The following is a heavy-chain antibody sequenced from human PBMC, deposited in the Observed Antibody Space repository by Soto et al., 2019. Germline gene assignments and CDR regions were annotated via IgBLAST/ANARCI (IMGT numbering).Heavy chain of an antibody. CDR1: RYTYTVYY. V-gene: IGHV1-2*04. Sequence: ASVEVSCKASRYTYTVYYLHWVRQAPGQGLEWMGWINPNRGGTNYAQKFQGWVTMTRDTSISTAYMELGRLRSDDTAVYYCAREGDTAGGLDYWGQGTLVTVSS. D-gene: IGHD3-16*01. CDR3: AREGDTAGGLDY. CDR2: INPNRGGT. J-gene: IGHJ4*02.